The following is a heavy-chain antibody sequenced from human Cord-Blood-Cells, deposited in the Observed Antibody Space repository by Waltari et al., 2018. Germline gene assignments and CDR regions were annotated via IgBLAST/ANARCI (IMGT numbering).Heavy chain of an antibody. D-gene: IGHD7-27*01. CDR3: ARDGVLGKRAFDI. Sequence: QVQLQQWGAGLLKPSETLSLTCAVYGGSFSGYYWSWIRQPPGKGLEWIGEINQIGSTNYNPSLKSRVTISVDTSKNQFSLKLSSVTAADTAVYYCARDGVLGKRAFDIWGQGTMVTVSS. CDR1: GGSFSGYY. CDR2: INQIGST. V-gene: IGHV4-34*01. J-gene: IGHJ3*02.